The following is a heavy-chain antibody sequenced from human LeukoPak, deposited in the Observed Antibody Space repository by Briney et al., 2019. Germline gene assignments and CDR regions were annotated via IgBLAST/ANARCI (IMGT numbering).Heavy chain of an antibody. Sequence: SETLSLTCTVSGGSISSSSYYWGWIRQPPGKGLEWIGSIYYSGSTYYNPSLKSRVTISVDTSKNQFSLKLSSVTAADTAVYCCARQGGGSWYPPYYYYYMDVWGKGTTVTISS. D-gene: IGHD6-13*01. CDR3: ARQGGGSWYPPYYYYYMDV. V-gene: IGHV4-39*01. CDR2: IYYSGST. J-gene: IGHJ6*03. CDR1: GGSISSSSYY.